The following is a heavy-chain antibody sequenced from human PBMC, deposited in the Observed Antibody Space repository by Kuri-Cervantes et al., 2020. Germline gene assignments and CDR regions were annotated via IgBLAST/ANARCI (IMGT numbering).Heavy chain of an antibody. CDR3: AKDPLAYGGHYFDY. CDR1: GFTFTTYA. V-gene: IGHV3-30-3*01. J-gene: IGHJ4*02. CDR2: ISYDGNNE. Sequence: LSLTCAASGFTFTTYAMHWVRQAPAKGLEWVAVISYDGNNEYYADSVRGRFTISRDNSNNIPYLQMNGLRADDTAVYYCAKDPLAYGGHYFDYWGQGTLVTVSS. D-gene: IGHD4-23*01.